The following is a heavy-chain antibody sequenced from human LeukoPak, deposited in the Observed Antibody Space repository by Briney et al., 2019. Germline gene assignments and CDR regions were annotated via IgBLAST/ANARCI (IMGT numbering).Heavy chain of an antibody. D-gene: IGHD6-19*01. V-gene: IGHV1-69*04. CDR1: GGTFSSYA. CDR3: ARERLSINWFDP. J-gene: IGHJ5*02. Sequence: ASVKVSCKASGGTFSSYAISWVRQAPGQGLEWMGRIIPILGIANYAQKFQGRVTITADKSTSTAYMELSSLRSEDTAVYYCARERLSINWFDPWGQGTLVTVSS. CDR2: IIPILGIA.